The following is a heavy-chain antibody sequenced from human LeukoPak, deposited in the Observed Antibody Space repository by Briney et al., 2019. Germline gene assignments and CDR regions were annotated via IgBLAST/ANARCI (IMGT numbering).Heavy chain of an antibody. CDR1: GFTFSGYW. D-gene: IGHD6-19*01. CDR2: IKQDGSEK. Sequence: GGSLRLSCAASGFTFSGYWMSWVRQAPGKGLEWVANIKQDGSEKYYVDSVKGRFTISRDNAKNSLYLQMNSLRAEDTAVYYCARDIAVVDYWGQGTLVTVSS. V-gene: IGHV3-7*01. J-gene: IGHJ4*02. CDR3: ARDIAVVDY.